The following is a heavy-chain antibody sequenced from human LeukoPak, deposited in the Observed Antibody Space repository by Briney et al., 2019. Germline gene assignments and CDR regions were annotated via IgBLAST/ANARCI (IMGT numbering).Heavy chain of an antibody. CDR3: AKVIVGARGLFVGLDY. J-gene: IGHJ4*02. V-gene: IGHV3-23*01. D-gene: IGHD1-26*01. Sequence: GGSLRLSCAASGFTFSGYAMSWVRQAPGKGLEWVSAIGSVGGSTYYADSVKGRFTISRDNSKNTLYLQMNSLRAEDTAVYYCAKVIVGARGLFVGLDYWGQGTLVTVSS. CDR1: GFTFSGYA. CDR2: IGSVGGST.